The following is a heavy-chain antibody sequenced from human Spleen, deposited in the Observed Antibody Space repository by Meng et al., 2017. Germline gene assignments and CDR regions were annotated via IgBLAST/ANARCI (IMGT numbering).Heavy chain of an antibody. D-gene: IGHD3-22*01. CDR1: GFSVSHNY. CDR3: ARSPIDNYDLNALPLDY. V-gene: IGHV3-66*02. CDR2: IYSGGNT. Sequence: GGSLRLSCAASGFSVSHNYMSWVRQAPGKGLEWVSVIYSGGNTYYADSVKGRFTISRDNSKNTVFIQINSLRAEDTAVYYCARSPIDNYDLNALPLDYWGQGTLVTVSS. J-gene: IGHJ4*02.